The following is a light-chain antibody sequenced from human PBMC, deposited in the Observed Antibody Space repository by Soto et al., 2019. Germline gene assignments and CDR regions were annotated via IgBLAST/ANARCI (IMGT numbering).Light chain of an antibody. J-gene: IGKJ1*01. CDR1: QSGSSD. CDR3: QQYNNWPRT. CDR2: SAS. V-gene: IGKV3-15*01. Sequence: EIVMTHSPATLSVSPEKRATLSSPASQSGSSDLAWYHQKPGQAPRLLIYSASTRATGIPARFSGSGSGTEFTRTIYSMQSEDFAVYFCQQYNNWPRTFGQGTKVDIK.